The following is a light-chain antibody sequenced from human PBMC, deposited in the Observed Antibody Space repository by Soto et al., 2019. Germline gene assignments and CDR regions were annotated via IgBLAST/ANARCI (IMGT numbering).Light chain of an antibody. CDR3: AAWDDRLNAPV. CDR2: GND. J-gene: IGLJ2*01. Sequence: QSVLTQPPSASGTPGQRGTISCSGSNSNIGSNAVNWYQQLPGTAPKLLIHGNDQRPSGVPDRLSGSKSGTSASLAISGLQSEDEADYYCAAWDDRLNAPVFGGGTKLTVL. CDR1: NSNIGSNA. V-gene: IGLV1-44*01.